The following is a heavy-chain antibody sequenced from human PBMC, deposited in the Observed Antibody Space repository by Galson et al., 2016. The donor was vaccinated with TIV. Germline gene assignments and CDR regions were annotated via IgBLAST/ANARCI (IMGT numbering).Heavy chain of an antibody. D-gene: IGHD3-22*01. J-gene: IGHJ6*02. Sequence: SLRLSCAASGLFVSINYVTWVRQAPGKGLEWVSLISDGGKTYYSDSVRGRFTISRDNSKNTLYLQMNGLRAEDSAVYYCARDRVVDGYYYYYYYGLDVWGQGTAVTVSS. CDR1: GLFVSINY. V-gene: IGHV3-66*02. CDR2: ISDGGKT. CDR3: ARDRVVDGYYYYYYYGLDV.